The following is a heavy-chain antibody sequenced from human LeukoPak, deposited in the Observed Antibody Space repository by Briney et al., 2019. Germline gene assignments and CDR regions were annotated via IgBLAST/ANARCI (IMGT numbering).Heavy chain of an antibody. CDR2: ISAYNGNT. Sequence: ASVKVSCKASGYTFTSYGISWVRQAPGQGLEWMGWISAYNGNTNYAQELQGRVTMTTDTSTSTAYMELRSLRSDDTAVYYCARARSIAAAGQTFDYWGQGTLVTVSS. J-gene: IGHJ4*02. CDR3: ARARSIAAAGQTFDY. V-gene: IGHV1-18*01. CDR1: GYTFTSYG. D-gene: IGHD6-13*01.